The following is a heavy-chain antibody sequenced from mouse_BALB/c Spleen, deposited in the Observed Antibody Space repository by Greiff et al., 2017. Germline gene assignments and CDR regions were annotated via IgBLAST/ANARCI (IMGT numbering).Heavy chain of an antibody. CDR3: ARGGSKGYYAMDY. D-gene: IGHD1-1*01. V-gene: IGHV5-6-5*01. Sequence: EVHLVESGGGLVKPGGSLKLSCAASGFTFSSYAMSWVRQTPEKRLEWVASISSGGSTYYPDSVKGRFTISRDNARNILYLQMSSLRSEDTAMYYCARGGSKGYYAMDYWGQGTSVTVSS. CDR2: ISSGGST. CDR1: GFTFSSYA. J-gene: IGHJ4*01.